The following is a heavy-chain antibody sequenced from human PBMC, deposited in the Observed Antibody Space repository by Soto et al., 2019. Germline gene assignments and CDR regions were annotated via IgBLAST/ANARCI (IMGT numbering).Heavy chain of an antibody. CDR1: GYPFTSLG. CDR2: ISASNGNT. Sequence: VSVKASSKASGYPFTSLGTSSVRQAPGHGLEWIGWISASNGNTNYAQKLHGRVTMTTYTSTSTAYMELRSLRSDDTAVYYCARGSLDTAYTYYYYYGMDGWGRGTPVTVSS. J-gene: IGHJ6*02. V-gene: IGHV1-18*01. CDR3: ARGSLDTAYTYYYYYGMDG. D-gene: IGHD5-18*01.